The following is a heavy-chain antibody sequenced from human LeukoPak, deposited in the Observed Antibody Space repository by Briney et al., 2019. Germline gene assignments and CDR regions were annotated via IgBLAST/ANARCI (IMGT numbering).Heavy chain of an antibody. J-gene: IGHJ4*02. V-gene: IGHV4-34*01. CDR2: INHSGST. Sequence: SETLSLTCAVYGGSFSGYHWSWFRQPPGKGLEWIGEINHSGSTNYNPSLKSRVTISVDTSKNQFSLKLSSVTAADTAVYYCARRGFNPYYFDYWGQGTLVTVSS. D-gene: IGHD3-10*01. CDR3: ARRGFNPYYFDY. CDR1: GGSFSGYH.